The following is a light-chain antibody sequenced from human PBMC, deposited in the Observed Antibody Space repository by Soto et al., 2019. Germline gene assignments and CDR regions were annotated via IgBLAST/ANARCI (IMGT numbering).Light chain of an antibody. CDR1: SGHSSYA. J-gene: IGLJ2*01. Sequence: QPVLTQSPSASASLGASVKLTCTLSSGHSSYAIAWHQQQPEKGPRYLMKLNSDGSHSKGDGIPDRFPGSSSGAERYLTISSLQSEDEADYYCQTYEVFGGGTKLTVL. CDR3: QTYEV. CDR2: LNSDGSH. V-gene: IGLV4-69*01.